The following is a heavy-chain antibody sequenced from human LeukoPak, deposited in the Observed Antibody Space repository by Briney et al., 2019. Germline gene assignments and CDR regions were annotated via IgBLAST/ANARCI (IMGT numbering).Heavy chain of an antibody. V-gene: IGHV4-30-2*01. CDR3: ARSGYYGSGSFSNFDY. CDR1: GGSISTGGYS. CDR2: IYYSGST. J-gene: IGHJ4*02. D-gene: IGHD3-10*01. Sequence: SETLSLTCAVSGGSISTGGYSWSWIRQPPGKGLVWIVYIYYSGSTYYNPSLKSRVTISVYKSKNQFSLKLTSVTAADTAVYYCARSGYYGSGSFSNFDYWGQGTLVTVSS.